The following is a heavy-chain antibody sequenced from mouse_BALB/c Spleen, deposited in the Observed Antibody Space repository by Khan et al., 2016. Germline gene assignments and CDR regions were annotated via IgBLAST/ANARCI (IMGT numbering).Heavy chain of an antibody. CDR2: SSPSSGGT. Sequence: QVQLQQSGAELVRPGASVRLSCKASGYTFTSYYIYWVKQRPGQGLEWIGESSPSSGGTNFNEKFRSKATLTVDKSSSTAYMQLSSLTSEDAAVYYCTRRGGYDDEFAYGGQGTLVTVSA. D-gene: IGHD2-4*01. J-gene: IGHJ3*01. CDR3: TRRGGYDDEFAY. V-gene: IGHV1S81*02. CDR1: GYTFTSYY.